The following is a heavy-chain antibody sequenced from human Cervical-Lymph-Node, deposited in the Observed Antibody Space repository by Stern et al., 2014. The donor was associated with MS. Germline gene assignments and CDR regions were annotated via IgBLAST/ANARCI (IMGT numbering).Heavy chain of an antibody. CDR1: GFTFSSYG. CDR3: ARDPVGDRAAAGIYSTGYFDY. V-gene: IGHV3-33*01. J-gene: IGHJ4*02. Sequence: VQLVESGGGVVQPGRSLRLSCAASGFTFSSYGMHWVRQAPGKGLEWVAVIWYDGSNKYYADSVKGRFTISRDNSKNTLYLQMNSLRAEDTAVYYCARDPVGDRAAAGIYSTGYFDYWGQGTLVTVSS. D-gene: IGHD6-13*01. CDR2: IWYDGSNK.